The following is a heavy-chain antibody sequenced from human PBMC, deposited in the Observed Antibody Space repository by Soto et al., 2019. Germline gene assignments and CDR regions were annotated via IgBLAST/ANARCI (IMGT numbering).Heavy chain of an antibody. V-gene: IGHV1-24*01. Sequence: ASVKVSCKVSGYTLTELSMHWVRHAPGKGLEWMGGFDPEDGETIYAQKFQGRVTMTEDTSTDTAYMELSSLRSEDTAVYYCATLYYDILTGYYKGGWFDPWGQGTLVTVSS. CDR2: FDPEDGET. D-gene: IGHD3-9*01. J-gene: IGHJ5*02. CDR1: GYTLTELS. CDR3: ATLYYDILTGYYKGGWFDP.